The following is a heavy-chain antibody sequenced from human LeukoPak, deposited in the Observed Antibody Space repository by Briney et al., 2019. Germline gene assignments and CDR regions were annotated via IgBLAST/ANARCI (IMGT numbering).Heavy chain of an antibody. J-gene: IGHJ5*02. Sequence: ASVKVSCKASGYTFTGYYMHWVRQAPGQGLEWMGWINPNSGGTNYAQKFQGRVTMTRDTSISTAYVELSRLRSDDTAVYYCARDRPSSSSRRFDPWGQGTLVTVSS. CDR2: INPNSGGT. CDR3: ARDRPSSSSRRFDP. V-gene: IGHV1-2*02. D-gene: IGHD6-13*01. CDR1: GYTFTGYY.